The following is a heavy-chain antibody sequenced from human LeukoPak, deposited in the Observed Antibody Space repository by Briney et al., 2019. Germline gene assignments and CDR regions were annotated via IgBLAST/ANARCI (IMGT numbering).Heavy chain of an antibody. CDR3: ARVKYYYDSSGYYPLFDY. D-gene: IGHD3-22*01. V-gene: IGHV4-59*01. Sequence: SETLSLTCTVSGGSISSYYWSWIRQPPGKGLEWIGYIYYSGSTNYNPSLKSRVTISVDTSKNQFSLKLSSVTAADTAVYYCARVKYYYDSSGYYPLFDYWGQGTLVTVFS. CDR1: GGSISSYY. J-gene: IGHJ4*02. CDR2: IYYSGST.